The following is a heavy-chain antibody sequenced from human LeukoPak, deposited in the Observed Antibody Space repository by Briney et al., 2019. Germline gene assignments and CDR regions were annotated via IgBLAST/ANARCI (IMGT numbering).Heavy chain of an antibody. V-gene: IGHV4-61*02. J-gene: IGHJ4*02. D-gene: IGHD3-3*01. CDR1: GGSISSGSYY. CDR2: IYTSGST. CDR3: ARERTAREWQTFGY. Sequence: SETLSLTCTVSGGSISSGSYYWSWIRQPAGKGLEWIGRIYTSGSTNYNPSLKSRVTISVDTSKNQFSLKLRSVTAADTAVYYCARERTAREWQTFGYWGQGTLVTVSS.